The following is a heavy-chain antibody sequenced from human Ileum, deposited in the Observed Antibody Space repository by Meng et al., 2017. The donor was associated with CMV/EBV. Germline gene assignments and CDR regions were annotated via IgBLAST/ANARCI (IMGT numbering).Heavy chain of an antibody. V-gene: IGHV5-51*01. CDR2: IYPGDSDT. D-gene: IGHD3-3*01. J-gene: IGHJ6*02. CDR1: GYSFTSYW. CDR3: ARQSNDFWSGYYYGMDV. Sequence: VSCKGSGYSFTSYWIGWVRQMPGKGLEWMGIIYPGDSDTRYSPSFQGQVTISADKSISTAYLQWSSLKASDTAMYYCARQSNDFWSGYYYGMDVWGQGTTVTVSS.